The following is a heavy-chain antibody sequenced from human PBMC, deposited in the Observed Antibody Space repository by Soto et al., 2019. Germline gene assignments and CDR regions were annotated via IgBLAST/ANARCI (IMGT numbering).Heavy chain of an antibody. CDR1: GGSISSGGYS. CDR2: IYHSGST. J-gene: IGHJ4*02. CDR3: ARAGGGYYPTYYFDY. D-gene: IGHD3-22*01. Sequence: SETLSLTCAASGGSISSGGYSWSWIRQPPGKGLEWIGYIYHSGSTYYNPSLKSRVTISVDRSKNQFSLKLSSVTAADTAVYYCARAGGGYYPTYYFDYWGQGTLVTVSS. V-gene: IGHV4-30-2*01.